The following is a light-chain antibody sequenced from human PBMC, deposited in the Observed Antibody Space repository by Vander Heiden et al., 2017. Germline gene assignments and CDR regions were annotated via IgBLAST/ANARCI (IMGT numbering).Light chain of an antibody. V-gene: IGKV3-20*01. CDR2: GAS. J-gene: IGKJ1*01. CDR1: QSVTSSS. Sequence: EIVLTRSPGTLSLSPGERATLSCRASQSVTSSSLAWYQQKPGQAPRLLIYGASYRATGIPNRFSGSGSGTDFTLTISRLEPEDFAVYYCQQYAHSLTFGEGTKVEVK. CDR3: QQYAHSLT.